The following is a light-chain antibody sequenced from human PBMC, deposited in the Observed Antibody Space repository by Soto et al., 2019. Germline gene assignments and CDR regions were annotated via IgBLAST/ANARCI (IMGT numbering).Light chain of an antibody. V-gene: IGKV3-11*01. J-gene: IGKJ1*01. CDR2: DAS. CDR1: QSVSSY. Sequence: EIVLTQSPATLSLSPGERATLSCRASQSVSSYLAWYQQKPGQAPRLLIYDASNRATGIPARFSGSGSGTDFTLTISSLEPEDSATYYCQQYKRYSKTFGQGTKVDI. CDR3: QQYKRYSKT.